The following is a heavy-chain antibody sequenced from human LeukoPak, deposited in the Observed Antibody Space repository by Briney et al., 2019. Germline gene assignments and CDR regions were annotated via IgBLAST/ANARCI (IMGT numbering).Heavy chain of an antibody. J-gene: IGHJ5*02. CDR1: GYSFTSYW. Sequence: GESLKISCKGSGYSFTSYWIGWVRQMPGKGLEWMGINYPGDSDTRYSPSFQGQVTISVDKSISTAYLQWSSLKASDTAMYYCARQVPGCSGGSCYSGWFDPWGQGTLVTVSS. D-gene: IGHD2-15*01. CDR3: ARQVPGCSGGSCYSGWFDP. V-gene: IGHV5-51*01. CDR2: NYPGDSDT.